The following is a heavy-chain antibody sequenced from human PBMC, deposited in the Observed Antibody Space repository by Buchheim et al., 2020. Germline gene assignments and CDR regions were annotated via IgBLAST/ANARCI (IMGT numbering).Heavy chain of an antibody. D-gene: IGHD1-26*01. CDR3: AKDYSGSPFDP. J-gene: IGHJ5*02. CDR2: ISYAGSNK. V-gene: IGHV3-30*18. CDR1: GFTFTSYG. Sequence: QVQLVESGGGVVQPGRSLRLSCAASGFTFTSYGMHCVRQAPGKGLEWVAVISYAGSNKYYADSVKGRFTISREHSKNTLYLQMNSLRAEDTAVYYCAKDYSGSPFDPWGQGTL.